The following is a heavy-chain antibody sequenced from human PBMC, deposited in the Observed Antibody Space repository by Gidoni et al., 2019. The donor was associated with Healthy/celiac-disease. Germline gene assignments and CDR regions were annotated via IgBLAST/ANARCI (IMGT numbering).Heavy chain of an antibody. CDR1: GYTFTSYY. CDR3: ASYSGGWYKGFDY. Sequence: QVQLVQSGAEVKKPGASVKVACKASGYTFTSYYMHWVRQAPVQGLEWMGRINPSGGSTSYAQTFHGRVTMTRNTSTSTVYMELSSLRSEDTAVYYCASYSGGWYKGFDYWGQGTLVTVSS. V-gene: IGHV1-46*01. CDR2: INPSGGST. D-gene: IGHD6-19*01. J-gene: IGHJ4*02.